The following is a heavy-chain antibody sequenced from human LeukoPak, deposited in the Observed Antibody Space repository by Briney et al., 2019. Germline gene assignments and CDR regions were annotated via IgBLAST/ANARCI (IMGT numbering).Heavy chain of an antibody. Sequence: ASVKVSCKASGYTFINNWMHWVRQAPGQGLEWIGLINPTGTGTLYAQKFQGRVTMTRDMSTSTVYMELSSLRSEDTAVYYCARDIDYYGSGNNWFDPWGQGTLVTVSS. CDR2: INPTGTGT. V-gene: IGHV1-46*01. CDR1: GYTFINNW. D-gene: IGHD3-10*01. J-gene: IGHJ5*02. CDR3: ARDIDYYGSGNNWFDP.